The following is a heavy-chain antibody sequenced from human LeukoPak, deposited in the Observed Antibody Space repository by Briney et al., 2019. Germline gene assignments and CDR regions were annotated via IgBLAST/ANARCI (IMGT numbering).Heavy chain of an antibody. CDR1: GFTFGDYS. CDR3: TRDHDFWSGPFDV. CDR2: IRRKGYGGTT. V-gene: IGHV3-49*04. D-gene: IGHD3-3*01. Sequence: PGGSLRLSCTASGFTFGDYSLSWVRQAPEKGLEWVGFIRRKGYGGTTEYAPSVKGRFIISRDDSKSNAYLQMNSLKTEDTAVYYCTRDHDFWSGPFDVWGKGTTVTVSS. J-gene: IGHJ6*04.